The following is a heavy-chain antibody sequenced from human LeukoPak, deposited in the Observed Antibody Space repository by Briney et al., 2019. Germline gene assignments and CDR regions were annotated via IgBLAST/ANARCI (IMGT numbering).Heavy chain of an antibody. V-gene: IGHV3-21*01. D-gene: IGHD5-18*01. J-gene: IGHJ4*02. CDR2: ISSSSSYI. CDR1: GFTFSSYS. CDR3: ARVEEQWIQLWYVDY. Sequence: GGSLRLSCAASGFTFSSYSMNWVRQAPGKGLEWVSSISSSSSYISYADSVKGRFTISRDHAKNSLYLQMNSLRAEDTAVYYCARVEEQWIQLWYVDYWGQGTLVTVSS.